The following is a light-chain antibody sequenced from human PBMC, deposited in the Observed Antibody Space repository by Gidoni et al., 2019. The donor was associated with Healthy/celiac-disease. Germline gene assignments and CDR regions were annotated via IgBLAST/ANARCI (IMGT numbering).Light chain of an antibody. CDR3: AAWDNSLSGPV. V-gene: IGLV1-47*01. Sequence: QPLLTHHHSASGSPGQRFSISCSASSPNIGSNYVSWYQQLPGTAPKLLIYRNKQRPSGVPDRFSGSKSGTSAPLAISGLRTEDEADYYCAAWDNSLSGPVFGGGTKLTVL. CDR1: SPNIGSNY. CDR2: RNK. J-gene: IGLJ3*02.